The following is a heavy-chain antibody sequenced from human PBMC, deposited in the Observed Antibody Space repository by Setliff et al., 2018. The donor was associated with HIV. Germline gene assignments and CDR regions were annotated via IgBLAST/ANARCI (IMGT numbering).Heavy chain of an antibody. Sequence: PGGSLRLSCAASGFTFEDYGRSWARQAPGKGLEWVSNIYWNGGSTGYVDSVTGLFTISRDNAKNSLYLQMNSLRAEDMALYYCVRDKWLVPDTFDIWGQGTMVTVSS. CDR1: GFTFEDYG. CDR2: IYWNGGST. D-gene: IGHD6-19*01. CDR3: VRDKWLVPDTFDI. V-gene: IGHV3-20*04. J-gene: IGHJ3*02.